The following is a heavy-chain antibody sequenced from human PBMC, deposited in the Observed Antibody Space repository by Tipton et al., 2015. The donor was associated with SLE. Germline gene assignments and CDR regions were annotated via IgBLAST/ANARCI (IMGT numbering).Heavy chain of an antibody. CDR3: AREAAAMASDY. D-gene: IGHD2-2*01. CDR2: MNPNSGYT. Sequence: QSGPEVKKPGASVKVSCKASGYTFTNYDINWVRQATGQGLEWMGWMNPNSGYTGYAQKFQGRVTMTRNTSISTAYMELSSLKSEDTVVYYCAREAAAMASDYWGQGALGTGSS. J-gene: IGHJ4*02. CDR1: GYTFTNYD. V-gene: IGHV1-8*01.